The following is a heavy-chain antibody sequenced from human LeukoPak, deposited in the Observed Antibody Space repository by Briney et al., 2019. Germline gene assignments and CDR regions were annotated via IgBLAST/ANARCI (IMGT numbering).Heavy chain of an antibody. CDR1: GGSISSNY. J-gene: IGHJ4*02. D-gene: IGHD3-22*01. V-gene: IGHV4-4*07. Sequence: SETLSLTCSVSGGSISSNYWSWIRQPAGKGLEWIGRIYYSGSTNYNPSLKSRLTMSVDTSKNQFSLNLNSVTAADTAVYFCAKSKYYDSSGYYSFVFWGRGTLVTVSS. CDR2: IYYSGST. CDR3: AKSKYYDSSGYYSFVF.